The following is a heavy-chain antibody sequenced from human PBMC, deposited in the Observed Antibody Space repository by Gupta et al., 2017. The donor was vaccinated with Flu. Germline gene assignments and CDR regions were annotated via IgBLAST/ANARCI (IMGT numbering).Heavy chain of an antibody. J-gene: IGHJ6*03. D-gene: IGHD3-3*01. CDR2: ISSKSNGYAT. V-gene: IGHV3-73*01. CDR3: ARGLKFLAWSRDYYMDV. Sequence: WGRQASGKGLEWVGRISSKSNGYATAYATSVKGRFTISREDSNNTAYLQLNGLKSDDTAVYYCARGLKFLAWSRDYYMDVWGKGTTVTVSS.